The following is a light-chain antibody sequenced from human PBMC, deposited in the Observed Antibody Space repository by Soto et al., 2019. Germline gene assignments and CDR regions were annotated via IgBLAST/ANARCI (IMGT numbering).Light chain of an antibody. CDR1: QSVNSY. J-gene: IGKJ3*01. CDR2: DAS. CDR3: QQRSNWPPFT. Sequence: EIVLTQSPATLSLPPGERATLSCRASQSVNSYLAWYQQRPGQAPRLLIYDASNRATGIPARFSGSGSGTDFTLTISSLEPEDFAVYYCQQRSNWPPFTFGPGTKVDIK. V-gene: IGKV3-11*01.